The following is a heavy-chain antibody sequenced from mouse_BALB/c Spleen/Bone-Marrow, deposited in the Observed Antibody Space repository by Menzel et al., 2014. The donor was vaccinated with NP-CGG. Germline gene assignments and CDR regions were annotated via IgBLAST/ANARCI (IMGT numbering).Heavy chain of an antibody. J-gene: IGHJ4*01. CDR1: GLNIKDPY. CDR3: ARCEYYAMDY. Sequence: EGQLQQSGAELVKPGASVKLSCTASGLNIKDPYMHWVKRRPEQGLEWIGRIDPATGNTKYEPKFQGKANLTEDTSANTVSLQLSSRTSEYTVIYYCARCEYYAMDYWGQVTSVSVTS. V-gene: IGHV14-3*02. CDR2: IDPATGNT.